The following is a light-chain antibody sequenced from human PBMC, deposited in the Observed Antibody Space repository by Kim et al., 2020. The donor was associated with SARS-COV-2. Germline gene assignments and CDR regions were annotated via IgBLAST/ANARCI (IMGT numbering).Light chain of an antibody. CDR3: LQHNTYPIT. Sequence: ASVGDRVTITSRSSRDIRNDLGWYQQHTGGAPKRLIYGASSLQSGVPSRFSGSGSGTEFTLTISSLQPEDVATYFCLQHNTYPITFGQGTRLEIK. J-gene: IGKJ5*01. CDR1: RDIRND. CDR2: GAS. V-gene: IGKV1-17*01.